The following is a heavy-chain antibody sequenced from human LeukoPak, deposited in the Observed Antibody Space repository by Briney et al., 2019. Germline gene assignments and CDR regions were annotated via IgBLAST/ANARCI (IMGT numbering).Heavy chain of an antibody. CDR1: GLTVSSNE. D-gene: IGHD1-26*01. Sequence: RPGGSLRLSCAASGLTVSSNEMSWVRQAPGKGLEWLTLSRFDTTGKYYADSVKGRFIVSRDNSRNTLYLQMNSLRTEDTAIYYCAKGISEWGNIADWGQGTLVIVSS. J-gene: IGHJ4*02. V-gene: IGHV3-30*02. CDR2: SRFDTTGK. CDR3: AKGISEWGNIAD.